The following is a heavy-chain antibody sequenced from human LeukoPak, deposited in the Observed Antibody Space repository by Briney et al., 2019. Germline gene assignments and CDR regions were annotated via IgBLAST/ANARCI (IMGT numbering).Heavy chain of an antibody. CDR3: ARLYSSGWHLDY. CDR2: IYYSGST. V-gene: IGHV4-59*08. Sequence: SETLSLTCTVSGGSISSYYWSWIRQPPGKGLEWIGYIYYSGSTNYNPSLKSRVTISVDTSKNQFSLKLSSVTAADTAVYYCARLYSSGWHLDYWGQGTLVTVSS. D-gene: IGHD6-19*01. CDR1: GGSISSYY. J-gene: IGHJ4*02.